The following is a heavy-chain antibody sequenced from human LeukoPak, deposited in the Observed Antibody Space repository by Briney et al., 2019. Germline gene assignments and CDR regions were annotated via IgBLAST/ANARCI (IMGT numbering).Heavy chain of an antibody. CDR3: HRSGTSPTLDY. V-gene: IGHV4-39*07. CDR2: IYYSGST. D-gene: IGHD2-2*01. Sequence: PSETLSLTCTVSGGSISSSSYYWGWIRQPPGKGLEWIGSIYYSGSTYYNPSLKSRVTISVDTSKNQFSLKLSSVTAADTAVYYCHRSGTSPTLDYWGQGTLVTVSS. J-gene: IGHJ4*02. CDR1: GGSISSSSYY.